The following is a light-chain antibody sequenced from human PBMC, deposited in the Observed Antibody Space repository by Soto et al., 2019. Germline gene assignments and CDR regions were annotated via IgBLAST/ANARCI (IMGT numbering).Light chain of an antibody. CDR3: QQYYSIPRT. CDR2: WAS. V-gene: IGKV4-1*01. Sequence: DIVLTQSPDSLAVSLGERATINCKSSQSVLHSPTHNNYLAWSQKKPGQPPKLLIYWASTRESGVPDRSSGRRCGPDFTLTINSLEAEGAAVYYCQQYYSIPRTFGQGTKVEIK. CDR1: QSVLHSPTHNNY. J-gene: IGKJ1*01.